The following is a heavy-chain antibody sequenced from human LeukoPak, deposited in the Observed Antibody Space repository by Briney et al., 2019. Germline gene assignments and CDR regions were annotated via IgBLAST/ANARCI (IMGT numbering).Heavy chain of an antibody. Sequence: SETLSLTCAVYGGSFSGYYWSWIRQPAGKGLQWIGRIYGSGSTTYNPSLKSRLTISVDTSKNQFSLKLSSMTAADTAIYYCARDSGTTGEVKFDPWGQGTLVTVSS. J-gene: IGHJ5*02. CDR2: IYGSGST. D-gene: IGHD3-10*01. CDR1: GGSFSGYY. CDR3: ARDSGTTGEVKFDP. V-gene: IGHV4-4*07.